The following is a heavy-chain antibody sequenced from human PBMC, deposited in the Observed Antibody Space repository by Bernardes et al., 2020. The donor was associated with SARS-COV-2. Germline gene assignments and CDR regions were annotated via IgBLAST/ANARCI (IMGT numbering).Heavy chain of an antibody. J-gene: IGHJ4*02. D-gene: IGHD3-16*01. CDR3: VRWGPGRAVDY. CDR2: IWYDGSNK. V-gene: IGHV3-33*01. CDR1: GFTFSSYG. Sequence: SLRLSCTASGFTFSSYGMHWVRQGPGKGLEGVAVIWYDGSNKYYADSVQGRFIISRDNSKNTLYLQMNSLRAEDTAVYYCVRWGPGRAVDYWGQGTLVTVSS.